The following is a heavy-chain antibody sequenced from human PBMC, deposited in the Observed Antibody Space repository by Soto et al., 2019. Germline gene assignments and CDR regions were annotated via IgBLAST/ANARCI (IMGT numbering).Heavy chain of an antibody. CDR2: IIPIFGTA. V-gene: IGHV1-69*13. Sequence: SVKVSCKASGGTFSSYAISWVRQAPGQGLEWMGGIIPIFGTANYAQKFQGRVTITADESTSTAYMELSSLRSEDTAVYYCARENCSGGSCYGWGWFDPWGQGTQVTVSS. CDR3: ARENCSGGSCYGWGWFDP. CDR1: GGTFSSYA. J-gene: IGHJ5*02. D-gene: IGHD2-15*01.